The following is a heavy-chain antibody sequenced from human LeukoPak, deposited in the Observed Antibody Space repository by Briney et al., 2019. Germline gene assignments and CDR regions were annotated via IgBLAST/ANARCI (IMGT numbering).Heavy chain of an antibody. CDR2: TYPDGRS. Sequence: PSETLSLTCDVSGGSVSRYYWSWIRQSPGKGLEWIGYTYPDGRSDYNPSLESRVTMSVDTSKNQLSPKLRSVTAADTAVYYCAGGPAWAGTAFDFWGQGSLVTVSS. D-gene: IGHD6-19*01. CDR1: GGSVSRYY. J-gene: IGHJ4*02. CDR3: AGGPAWAGTAFDF. V-gene: IGHV4-4*09.